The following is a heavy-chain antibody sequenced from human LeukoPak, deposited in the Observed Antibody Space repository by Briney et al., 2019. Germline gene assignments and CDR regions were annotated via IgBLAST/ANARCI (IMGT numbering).Heavy chain of an antibody. CDR1: GFSVSDYN. CDR3: AYPGSIDDFWSGRFDY. Sequence: GGSERLYCAASGFSVSDYNMNWVRQAPEKGLEWLSHISTTGDTKNYAVSVKGRFTISRDNAKNSLFLNMDSLRAEDTGVYYCAYPGSIDDFWSGRFDYWGQGVLVTVSS. V-gene: IGHV3-11*01. J-gene: IGHJ4*02. D-gene: IGHD3-3*01. CDR2: ISTTGDTK.